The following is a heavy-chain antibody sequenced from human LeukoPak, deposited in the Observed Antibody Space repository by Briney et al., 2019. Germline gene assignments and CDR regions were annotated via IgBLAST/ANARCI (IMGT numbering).Heavy chain of an antibody. CDR2: IYTSGST. V-gene: IGHV4-39*07. CDR3: ARDQGGSGRQIRGFDY. D-gene: IGHD6-19*01. J-gene: IGHJ4*02. CDR1: GGSISSSSYY. Sequence: PSETLSLTCTVSGGSISSSSYYWGWIRQPPGKGLEWIGRIYTSGSTNYNPSLKSRVTMSVDTSKNQFSLKLSSVTAADTAVYYCARDQGGSGRQIRGFDYWGQGTLVTVSS.